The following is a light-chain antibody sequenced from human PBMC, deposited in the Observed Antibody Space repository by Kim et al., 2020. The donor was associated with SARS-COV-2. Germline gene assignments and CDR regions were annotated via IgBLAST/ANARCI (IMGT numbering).Light chain of an antibody. CDR3: NSRDSSGNHLV. CDR1: SLRSYY. J-gene: IGLJ2*01. Sequence: SSELTQDPAVSVALGQTVRITCQGDSLRSYYATWYQQKPGQAPVVVIYGKNNRPSGNPDRVSGSSSGDTASLTITGAQAEDEADYYCNSRDSSGNHLVFG. V-gene: IGLV3-19*01. CDR2: GKN.